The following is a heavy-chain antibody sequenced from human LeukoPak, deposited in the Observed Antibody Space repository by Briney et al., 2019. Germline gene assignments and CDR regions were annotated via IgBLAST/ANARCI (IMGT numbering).Heavy chain of an antibody. V-gene: IGHV3-11*04. CDR1: GFTFSDYY. CDR3: ARGRRDGYNLDPDAFDI. J-gene: IGHJ3*02. Sequence: GGSLRLSCAASGFTFSDYYMSWIRQAPGKGLEWVSYISSSGSTIYYADSVKGRFTISRDNAKNSLYLQMNSLRAEDTAVYYCARGRRDGYNLDPDAFDIWGQGTMVTVSS. D-gene: IGHD5-24*01. CDR2: ISSSGSTI.